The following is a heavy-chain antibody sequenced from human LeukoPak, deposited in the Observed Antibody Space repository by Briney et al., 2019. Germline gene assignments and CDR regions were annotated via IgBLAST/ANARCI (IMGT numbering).Heavy chain of an antibody. CDR3: ATGRDGYNSESFQH. J-gene: IGHJ1*01. Sequence: ASVKVSCKASGYTFTRYLMHWVRQAPGQGLEWMGIINPSGGSTNYPQKFQGRVTMTRDTSTSTVYMELSSLRSEDTAVYFCATGRDGYNSESFQHWGQGTLVTVSS. CDR2: INPSGGST. V-gene: IGHV1-46*01. CDR1: GYTFTRYL. D-gene: IGHD5-24*01.